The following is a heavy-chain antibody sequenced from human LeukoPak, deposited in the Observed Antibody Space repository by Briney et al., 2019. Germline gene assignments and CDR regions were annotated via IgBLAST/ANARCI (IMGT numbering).Heavy chain of an antibody. D-gene: IGHD2-15*01. V-gene: IGHV4-39*07. Sequence: SETLSLTCTVSGGSISSSSYYWGWIRQPPGKGLEWIGSIYYSGSTYYNPSLKSRVTTSVDTSKNQFSLKLSSVTAADTAVYYCARVGYCSGGSCSKPFDYWGQGTLVTVSS. CDR1: GGSISSSSYY. J-gene: IGHJ4*02. CDR2: IYYSGST. CDR3: ARVGYCSGGSCSKPFDY.